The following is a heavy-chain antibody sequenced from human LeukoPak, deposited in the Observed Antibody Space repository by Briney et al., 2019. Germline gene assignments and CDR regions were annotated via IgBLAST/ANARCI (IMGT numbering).Heavy chain of an antibody. Sequence: PGGSLRLSCAASGFTFDDYGMNWVRQAPGKGLEWVSGISWNSGRIGYADSVKGRFTISRDNAKNSLYLEMNSLRAEDMALYYCAKGTYYDFWIGYPDQWGQGTLVTVSS. J-gene: IGHJ4*02. CDR2: ISWNSGRI. V-gene: IGHV3-9*03. CDR3: AKGTYYDFWIGYPDQ. D-gene: IGHD3-3*01. CDR1: GFTFDDYG.